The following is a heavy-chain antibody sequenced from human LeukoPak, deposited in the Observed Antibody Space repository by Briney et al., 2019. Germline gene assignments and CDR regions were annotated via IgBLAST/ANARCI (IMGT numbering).Heavy chain of an antibody. CDR1: GGTFSSYA. CDR3: ERGWGSYRYPTWLDP. J-gene: IGHJ5*02. V-gene: IGHV1-69*13. Sequence: ASVKVSCKASGGTFSSYAISWVRQAPGQGPEWMGGIIPIFGTANYAQKFQGRVTITADESTSTAYMEPSSLRSEATAVYYCERGWGSYRYPTWLDPWGQGTLVTVSS. CDR2: IIPIFGTA. D-gene: IGHD3-16*02.